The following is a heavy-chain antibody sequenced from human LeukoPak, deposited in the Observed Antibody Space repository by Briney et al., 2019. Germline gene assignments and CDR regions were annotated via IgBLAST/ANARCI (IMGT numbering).Heavy chain of an antibody. CDR1: GFTFSSYA. D-gene: IGHD2-2*01. V-gene: IGHV3-30*14. CDR3: ARGYPGVFFAFDI. CDR2: ISYDGSNK. Sequence: PGGSLRLSCAASGFTFSSYAMHWVRQAPGKGLEWVAVISYDGSNKYYADSVKGRFTISRDNSKNTLYLQMNSLRAEDTAVYYCARGYPGVFFAFDIWGQGTMVTVSS. J-gene: IGHJ3*02.